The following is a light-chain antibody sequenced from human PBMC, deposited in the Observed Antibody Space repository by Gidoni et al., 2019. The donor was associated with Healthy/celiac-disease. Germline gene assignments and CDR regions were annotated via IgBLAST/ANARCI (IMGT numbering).Light chain of an antibody. J-gene: IGKJ4*01. V-gene: IGKV1-9*01. CDR1: QGISSY. CDR3: QQLNSYPPT. Sequence: DIQLPQSPSFLSASVGDRVTITCRASQGISSYLAWDQQKPGKAPKLLIYAASTLQSGVPSRFSGSGSGTEFTLTISSLQPEDFATYYCQQLNSYPPTFGGGTKVEIK. CDR2: AAS.